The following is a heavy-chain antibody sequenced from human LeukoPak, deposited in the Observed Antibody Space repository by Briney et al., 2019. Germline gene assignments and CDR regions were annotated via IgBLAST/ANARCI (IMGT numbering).Heavy chain of an antibody. CDR1: GFTFSSYS. CDR2: ISSSSSYI. CDR3: ARYPSIAARQYDY. J-gene: IGHJ4*02. V-gene: IGHV3-21*01. Sequence: KPGGSRRLSCAASGFTFSSYSMNWVRQAPGKGLEWVSSISSSSSYIYYADSVKGRFTISRDNAKNSLYLQMKSMRAEDTAVYYCARYPSIAARQYDYWGQGTLVTVSS. D-gene: IGHD6-6*01.